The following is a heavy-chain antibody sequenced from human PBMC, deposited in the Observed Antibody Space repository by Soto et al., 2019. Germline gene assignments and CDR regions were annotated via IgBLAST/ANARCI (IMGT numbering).Heavy chain of an antibody. CDR3: ARDGHGMDV. CDR1: GGSVTTGSYN. J-gene: IGHJ6*02. V-gene: IGHV4-61*01. CDR2: IFFTGIT. Sequence: QVQLQESGPGLVRPSETLSLTCTVSGGSVTTGSYNWSWIRRPPGKGLEWIGNIFFTGITHYNPSLNNRVTMSVDTSKNQFSLTVTSVNAADTAVYYCARDGHGMDVWGQGTTVTVSS.